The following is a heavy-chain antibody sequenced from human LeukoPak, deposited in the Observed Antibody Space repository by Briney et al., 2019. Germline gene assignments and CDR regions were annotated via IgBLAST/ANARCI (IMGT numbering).Heavy chain of an antibody. V-gene: IGHV3-7*04. J-gene: IGHJ4*02. CDR1: GFTFSTYW. D-gene: IGHD2-15*01. Sequence: PGGSLRLSCAASGFTFSTYWMTWVRQAPGKGLEWVANIKQDGSEKYHVDSVKGRFTISRDNAKNSLSLQMNSLRGEDTAVYYCARGGGNFDYCGQGTLVTVSS. CDR2: IKQDGSEK. CDR3: ARGGGNFDY.